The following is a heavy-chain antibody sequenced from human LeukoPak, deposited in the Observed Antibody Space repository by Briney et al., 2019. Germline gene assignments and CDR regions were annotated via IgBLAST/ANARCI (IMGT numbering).Heavy chain of an antibody. V-gene: IGHV3-74*01. D-gene: IGHD3-22*01. Sequence: GGSLRLSCAASGFTLSSYWMEWVRQAPGKGLLWVSRINSDGTNTRYADSVKGRFTISRDNAKNTLYLQMNSLRAEDTAVYYCARVYDSSGYQYYYYYYGMDVWGQGTTVTVSS. CDR2: INSDGTNT. CDR3: ARVYDSSGYQYYYYYYGMDV. J-gene: IGHJ6*02. CDR1: GFTLSSYW.